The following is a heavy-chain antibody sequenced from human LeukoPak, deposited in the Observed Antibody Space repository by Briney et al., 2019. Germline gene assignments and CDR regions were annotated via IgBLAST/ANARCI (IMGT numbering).Heavy chain of an antibody. Sequence: SETLSLTCAVSGGSISSSNWWSWVRQPPGKGLEWIGEIYHSGSTNYNPSLKSRVTISVDKSKNQFSLKLSSVTAADTAVCYCARGDGNSSGWPNDYWGQGTLVTVSS. CDR1: GGSISSSNW. D-gene: IGHD6-19*01. V-gene: IGHV4-4*02. CDR2: IYHSGST. J-gene: IGHJ4*02. CDR3: ARGDGNSSGWPNDY.